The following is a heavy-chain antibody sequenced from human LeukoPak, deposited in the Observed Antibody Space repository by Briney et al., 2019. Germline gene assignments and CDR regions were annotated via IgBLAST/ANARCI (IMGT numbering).Heavy chain of an antibody. CDR1: GGSISSSSYY. J-gene: IGHJ5*02. CDR2: IYYSGST. D-gene: IGHD3-16*01. Sequence: SETLSLTCTVSGGSISSSSYYWGWIRQPPGKGLKWIGSIYYSGSTYYNPSLKSRVTISVDTSKNQFSLKLSSVAAADTVVYYCARHSYGSNWFDPWGQGTLVTVSS. CDR3: ARHSYGSNWFDP. V-gene: IGHV4-39*01.